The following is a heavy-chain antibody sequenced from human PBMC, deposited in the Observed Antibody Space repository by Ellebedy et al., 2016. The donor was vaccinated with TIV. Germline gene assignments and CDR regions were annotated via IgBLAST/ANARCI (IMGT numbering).Heavy chain of an antibody. CDR1: GYTFTDNH. D-gene: IGHD1-26*01. V-gene: IGHV1-2*02. J-gene: IGHJ4*02. Sequence: AASVKVSCKAFGYTFTDNHIHWVRQAPGQGLEWMGRIGPIHGDTYYAQKFQGRVTWTRDTSISTAYMELSRLGSDDTAVYYCARDLDRPLAGATNPYDLWGQGTPVTVSS. CDR3: ARDLDRPLAGATNPYDL. CDR2: IGPIHGDT.